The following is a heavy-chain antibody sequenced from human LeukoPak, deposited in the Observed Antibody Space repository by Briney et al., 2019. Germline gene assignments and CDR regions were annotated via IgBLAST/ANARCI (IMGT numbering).Heavy chain of an antibody. D-gene: IGHD1-14*01. CDR2: IDSDGTST. CDR1: GFTFRTFW. Sequence: GGSLRLSCAVSGFTFRTFWMHWVRQVPGKGLVWVSRIDSDGTSTSYADLVKGRFTISRDNARNTFYLQMNSLRVEDTAVYYCARDNIRSLDYWGQGTLVTVSS. J-gene: IGHJ4*02. CDR3: ARDNIRSLDY. V-gene: IGHV3-74*01.